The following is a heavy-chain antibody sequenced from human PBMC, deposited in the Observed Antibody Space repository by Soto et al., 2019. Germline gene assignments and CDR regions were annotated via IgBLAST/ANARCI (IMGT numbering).Heavy chain of an antibody. J-gene: IGHJ6*02. CDR1: GYSFTSYW. V-gene: IGHV5-51*01. Sequence: PGESLKISCKGSGYSFTSYWIGWVRQMPGKGLEWMWIIYPGDSDTRYSPSFQGQVTISADKSISTAYLQCSSLKASDTAMYYCASAREYSRHYYYGMDVWGQGTTVTVSS. CDR2: IYPGDSDT. CDR3: ASAREYSRHYYYGMDV. D-gene: IGHD6-6*01.